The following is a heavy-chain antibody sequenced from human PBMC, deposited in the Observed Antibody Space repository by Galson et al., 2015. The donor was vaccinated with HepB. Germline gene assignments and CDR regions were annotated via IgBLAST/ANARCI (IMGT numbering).Heavy chain of an antibody. CDR2: VIPIFGTA. J-gene: IGHJ4*02. CDR1: GYTFSSYA. V-gene: IGHV1-69*13. Sequence: SVKVSCKASGYTFSSYAIDWVRQAPGQGLEWMGGVIPIFGTANYAQKFQGRVTITADESTSTGYMELSSLRSEDTAVYYCARGYDSGSFYYHYWGQGTLVIVSS. D-gene: IGHD3-10*01. CDR3: ARGYDSGSFYYHY.